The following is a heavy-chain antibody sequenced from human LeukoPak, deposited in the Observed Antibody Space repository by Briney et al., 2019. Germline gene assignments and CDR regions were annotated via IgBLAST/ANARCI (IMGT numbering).Heavy chain of an antibody. J-gene: IGHJ4*02. CDR3: ARTPPSPDGSGRGDY. Sequence: GASVKVSCKASGYTFTSYGISWVRQAPGQGLEWMGWISAYNGNTNYAQKLQGRITMTTDTSTSTAYMELRSLRSDDTAVYYCARTPPSPDGSGRGDYWGQGTLVTVSS. V-gene: IGHV1-18*01. D-gene: IGHD3-10*01. CDR1: GYTFTSYG. CDR2: ISAYNGNT.